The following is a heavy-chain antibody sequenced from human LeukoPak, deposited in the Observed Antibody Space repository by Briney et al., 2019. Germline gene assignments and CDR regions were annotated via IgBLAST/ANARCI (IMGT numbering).Heavy chain of an antibody. CDR1: GFTFSSHG. CDR2: ISYDGSNK. Sequence: GGTLRLSCAASGFTFSSHGMHWVRQAPGKGLEWVTFISYDGSNKDYADSVKGRFPISRDNSKNTLYLQVDSLRPEDTALYYCARGGAAGIYGMDVWGQGAIMTVTS. CDR3: ARGGAAGIYGMDV. D-gene: IGHD6-13*01. V-gene: IGHV3-30*02. J-gene: IGHJ6*02.